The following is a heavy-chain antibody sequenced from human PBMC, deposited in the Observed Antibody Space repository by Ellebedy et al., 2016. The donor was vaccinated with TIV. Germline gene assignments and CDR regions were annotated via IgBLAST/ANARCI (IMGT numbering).Heavy chain of an antibody. Sequence: GESLKISXAASGFTFSSYAMSWVRQAPGKGLEWVSAISGSGGSTYYADSVKGRFTISRDNSKNTLYLQMNSLRAEDTAVYYCAKGRGDYYGSGTKVSGMDVWGQGTTVTVSS. CDR3: AKGRGDYYGSGTKVSGMDV. CDR2: ISGSGGST. J-gene: IGHJ6*02. CDR1: GFTFSSYA. D-gene: IGHD3-10*01. V-gene: IGHV3-23*01.